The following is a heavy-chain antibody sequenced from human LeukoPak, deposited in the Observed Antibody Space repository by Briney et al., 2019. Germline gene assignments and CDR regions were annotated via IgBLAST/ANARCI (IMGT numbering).Heavy chain of an antibody. CDR2: LFHSGST. CDR1: GASISHDYHS. CDR3: ASDDGSGRIDY. V-gene: IGHV4-30-2*05. D-gene: IGHD3-10*01. Sequence: PSETLSLTCTVSGASISHDYHSWSWIRQPPEKGLEGIGNLFHSGSTYYNASLRSRVTISIDTSKSQFSLSLSSVTAADTAVYYCASDDGSGRIDYWGQGTLVTVSS. J-gene: IGHJ4*02.